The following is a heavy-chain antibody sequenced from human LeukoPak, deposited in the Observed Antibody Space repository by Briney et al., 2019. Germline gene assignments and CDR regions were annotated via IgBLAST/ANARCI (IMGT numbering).Heavy chain of an antibody. D-gene: IGHD3-22*01. CDR3: ARIYYYDSSGADAFDI. CDR1: GGTFSSYA. J-gene: IGHJ3*02. V-gene: IGHV1-69*05. CDR2: IIPIFGTA. Sequence: SVKVSCKASGGTFSSYAISWVRQAPGQGLEWMGGIIPIFGTANYAQKFQGRVTITTDESTSTAYMELSSLRSEDTAVYYCARIYYYDSSGADAFDIWGQGTMVTVSS.